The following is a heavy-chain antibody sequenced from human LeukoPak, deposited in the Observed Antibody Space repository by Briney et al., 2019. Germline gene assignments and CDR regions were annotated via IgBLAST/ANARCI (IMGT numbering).Heavy chain of an antibody. V-gene: IGHV3-30*03. J-gene: IGHJ5*02. CDR3: ARAAMVRGVKNWFDP. CDR1: GFTFSSYG. CDR2: ISYDGSNK. Sequence: TGGSLRLSCAASGFTFSSYGMHWVRQAPGKGLEWVAVISYDGSNKYYADSVKGRFTISRDNSKNTLYLQMNSLRAEDTAVYYCARAAMVRGVKNWFDPWGQGTLVTVSS. D-gene: IGHD3-10*01.